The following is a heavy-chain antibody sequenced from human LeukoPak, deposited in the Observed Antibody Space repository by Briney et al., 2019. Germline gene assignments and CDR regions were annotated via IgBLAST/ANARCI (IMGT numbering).Heavy chain of an antibody. J-gene: IGHJ4*02. Sequence: ASETLSLTCTVSGGSISAYYWTWTRQPPGKGLEWIGYIYYSGSTNYNPSLKSRVTISVDTSKNQFSLKLSSVTAADTAVYYCATIASSSSYWGQGTLVTVSS. D-gene: IGHD6-6*01. CDR2: IYYSGST. CDR3: ATIASSSSY. V-gene: IGHV4-59*08. CDR1: GGSISAYY.